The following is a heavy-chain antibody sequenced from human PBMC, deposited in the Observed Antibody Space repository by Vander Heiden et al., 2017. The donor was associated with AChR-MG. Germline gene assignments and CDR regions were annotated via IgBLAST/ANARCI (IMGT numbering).Heavy chain of an antibody. J-gene: IGHJ5*02. CDR1: GYTFTSYG. V-gene: IGHV1-18*01. D-gene: IGHD3-9*01. Sequence: QVQLVQPGAEVKKPGASVKVSCKASGYTFTSYGISWVGQAPGQGLEWMGWISAYNGNTNYAQKLQGRVTMTTDTSTSTAYMELRSLRSDDTAVYYCARDLRDILTGYDNRPWGGRFDPWGQGTLVTVSS. CDR3: ARDLRDILTGYDNRPWGGRFDP. CDR2: ISAYNGNT.